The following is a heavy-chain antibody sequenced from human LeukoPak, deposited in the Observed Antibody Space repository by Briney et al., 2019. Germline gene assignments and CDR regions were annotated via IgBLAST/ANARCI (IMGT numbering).Heavy chain of an antibody. CDR3: AKDRHYYDSSGSYFDY. D-gene: IGHD3-22*01. CDR2: ISYDGSNK. J-gene: IGHJ4*02. Sequence: GGSLRLSCAASGFTFSSYGMHWVRQAPGKGLEWVAVISYDGSNKYYADSVKGRFTISRDNSKNTLYLQMNSLRAEDTAVYYCAKDRHYYDSSGSYFDYWGQGTLVTVSS. V-gene: IGHV3-30*18. CDR1: GFTFSSYG.